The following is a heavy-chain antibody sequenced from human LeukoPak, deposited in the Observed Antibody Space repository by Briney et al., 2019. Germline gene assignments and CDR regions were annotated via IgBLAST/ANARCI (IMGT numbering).Heavy chain of an antibody. CDR3: ARGYGDYLDY. CDR1: GYTFTSYD. D-gene: IGHD4-17*01. Sequence: GASVKVSCKASGYTFTSYDINWVRQAPGQGLEWMGWINPNSGGTNYAQKFQGRVTMTRDTSISTAYMELSRLRSDDTAVYYCARGYGDYLDYWGQGTLVTVSS. CDR2: INPNSGGT. V-gene: IGHV1-2*02. J-gene: IGHJ4*02.